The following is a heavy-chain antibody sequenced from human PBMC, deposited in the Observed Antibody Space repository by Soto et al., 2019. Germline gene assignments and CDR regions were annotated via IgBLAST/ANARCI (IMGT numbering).Heavy chain of an antibody. D-gene: IGHD3-10*01. V-gene: IGHV3-48*01. J-gene: IGHJ6*02. CDR2: ISGDSRYK. CDR3: ARIKFVDFFFINVDVDDMDV. CDR1: GFTLSNYA. Sequence: EVQMVESGGGLVQPGGSLRLSCAASGFTLSNYAVNWVRQAPGKGLEWVSYISGDSRYKYYGDSVKGRFTISRDNAGNLVYMQMSSLCGEETVVYYCARIKFVDFFFINVDVDDMDVWGLGTQVIVSS.